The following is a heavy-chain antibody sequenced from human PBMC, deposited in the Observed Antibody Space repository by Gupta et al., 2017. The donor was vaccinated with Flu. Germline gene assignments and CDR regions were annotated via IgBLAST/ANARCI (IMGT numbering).Heavy chain of an antibody. Sequence: NNYAMSWVRQAPGKGLEWVSSINSGGDTTYYADSVKGRFTISRDNSRNTLYLQMSSLKAEDTALYYCVNMGSYFDSNGDFWGKGTLVTVSS. CDR2: INSGGDTT. J-gene: IGHJ4*02. CDR3: VNMGSYFDSNGDF. V-gene: IGHV3-23*01. D-gene: IGHD4-4*01. CDR1: NNYA.